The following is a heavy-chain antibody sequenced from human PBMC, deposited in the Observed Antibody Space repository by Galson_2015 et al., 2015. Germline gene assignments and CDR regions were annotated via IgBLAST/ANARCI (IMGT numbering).Heavy chain of an antibody. D-gene: IGHD6-13*01. CDR3: ARRVKGIAAAGPHNKFYYYYMDV. J-gene: IGHJ6*03. V-gene: IGHV1-2*06. CDR1: GYTFTGYY. CDR2: INPNGGGT. Sequence: SVKVSCKASGYTFTGYYIHWVRQAPGQGLEWMGRINPNGGGTNYAQKFQGRVTMTRDTSISTAYMELSRLRSDGTAIYYCARRVKGIAAAGPHNKFYYYYMDVWGKGTTVTVSS.